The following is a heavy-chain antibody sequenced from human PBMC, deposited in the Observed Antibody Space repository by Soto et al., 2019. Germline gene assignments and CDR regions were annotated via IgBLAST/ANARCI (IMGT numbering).Heavy chain of an antibody. D-gene: IGHD1-26*01. CDR3: AKDEGDGALNWFEP. V-gene: IGHV3-23*01. J-gene: IGHJ5*02. CDR2: ISGSGAST. CDR1: GFIFSSYA. Sequence: GGSLRLSCSASGFIFSSYAMSWIRQAPGKGLEWVSGISGSGASTYYGDSVKGRFTISRDNSQNMLYLQMNSLRADDTAVYYCAKDEGDGALNWFEPWGQGTLVTVSS.